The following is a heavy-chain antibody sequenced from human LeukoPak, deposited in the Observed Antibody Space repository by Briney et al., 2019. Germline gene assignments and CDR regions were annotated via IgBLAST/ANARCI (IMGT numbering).Heavy chain of an antibody. CDR2: ISSSSSYT. CDR3: ARNDGSGSLIVFDY. D-gene: IGHD3-10*01. CDR1: GFTFSDYY. Sequence: GGSLRLSCAASGFTFSDYYMSWIRQAPGKGVEWVSYISSSSSYTNYADSLKGRFTISRHNAKNSLYLQMHSLRAEDTAVYYCARNDGSGSLIVFDYWGQGTLVTVSS. V-gene: IGHV3-11*06. J-gene: IGHJ4*02.